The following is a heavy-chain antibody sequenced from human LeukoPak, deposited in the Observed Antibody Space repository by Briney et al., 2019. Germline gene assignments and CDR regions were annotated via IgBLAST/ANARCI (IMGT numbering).Heavy chain of an antibody. D-gene: IGHD1/OR15-1a*01. CDR1: GASITSYY. J-gene: IGHJ4*02. V-gene: IGHV4-59*01. Sequence: SETLSLTCTVSGASITSYYWSWIRQPPGKGLEWIGYVYYTGITNYNPSLKSRVSISLDTSKNQFSLRLNSVTAAETAVYYCASQLGGTTFHWGQGTLVTVSS. CDR2: VYYTGIT. CDR3: ASQLGGTTFH.